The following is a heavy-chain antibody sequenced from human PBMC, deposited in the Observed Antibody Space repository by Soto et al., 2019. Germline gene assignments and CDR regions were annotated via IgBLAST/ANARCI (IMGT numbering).Heavy chain of an antibody. CDR3: ARARSSRGDYYGMDV. D-gene: IGHD6-6*01. J-gene: IGHJ6*02. V-gene: IGHV1-46*01. Sequence: KVSCKASGYTFTSYYMHWVRQAPGQGLEWMGIINPSGGSTSYAQKFQGRVTMTRDTSTSTVYMELSSLRSEDTAVYYCARARSSRGDYYGMDVWGQGTTVTVSS. CDR2: INPSGGST. CDR1: GYTFTSYY.